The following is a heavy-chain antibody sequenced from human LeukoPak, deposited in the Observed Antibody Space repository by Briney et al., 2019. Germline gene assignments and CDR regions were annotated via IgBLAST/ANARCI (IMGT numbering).Heavy chain of an antibody. Sequence: PGGSLRLSCAASGFTFSSYNMNWVRQAPGKGLEWVSYISSSGSTKYYADSVKGRFTISRDNVKNSLFLQMNSLSDEDTAVYYCARDFVTGYFDYWGQGTLVTVSS. CDR1: GFTFSSYN. J-gene: IGHJ4*02. D-gene: IGHD3-9*01. V-gene: IGHV3-48*02. CDR2: ISSSGSTK. CDR3: ARDFVTGYFDY.